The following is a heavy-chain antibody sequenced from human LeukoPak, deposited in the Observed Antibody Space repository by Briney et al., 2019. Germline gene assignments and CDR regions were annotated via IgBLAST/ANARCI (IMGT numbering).Heavy chain of an antibody. Sequence: SETLSLTCTGSGDSIRSSYWSWLRQPPGEELEGGGYIYYSGRANYNPSLKDRVSMSVDTSKNQLSLRLNSVTAADAAIYYCARERGGHRTGQFDQWGQGILVTVSS. J-gene: IGHJ4*02. CDR1: GDSIRSSY. V-gene: IGHV4-59*01. CDR3: ARERGGHRTGQFDQ. CDR2: IYYSGRA. D-gene: IGHD1-1*01.